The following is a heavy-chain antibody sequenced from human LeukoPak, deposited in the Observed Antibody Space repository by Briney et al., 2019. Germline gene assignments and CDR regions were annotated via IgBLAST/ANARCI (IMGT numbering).Heavy chain of an antibody. J-gene: IGHJ6*03. V-gene: IGHV4-34*01. D-gene: IGHD2-2*01. CDR1: GGSFSGYY. Sequence: MSSETLSLTCAVYGGSFSGYYWSWIRQPPGKGLEWIGEINHSGSTNYNPSLKSRVTISVDTSKNQFSLKLSSVTAADTAVYYCARENWEYQLLMNGLDYYYYYMDVWGKGTTVTVSS. CDR2: INHSGST. CDR3: ARENWEYQLLMNGLDYYYYYMDV.